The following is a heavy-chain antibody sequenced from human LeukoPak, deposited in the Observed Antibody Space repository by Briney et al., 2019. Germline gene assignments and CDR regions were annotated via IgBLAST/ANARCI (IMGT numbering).Heavy chain of an antibody. CDR2: IYYSGST. V-gene: IGHV4-39*01. D-gene: IGHD4-17*01. CDR1: GGSISSSSYY. J-gene: IGHJ4*02. CDR3: ASLYDYGDYEVLTYFDY. Sequence: SETLSLTCTVSGGSISSSSYYWSWIRQPPGKGLEWIGSIYYSGSTYYNPSLKSRVTISVDTSKNQFSLKLSSVTAADTAVYYCASLYDYGDYEVLTYFDYWGQGTLVTVSS.